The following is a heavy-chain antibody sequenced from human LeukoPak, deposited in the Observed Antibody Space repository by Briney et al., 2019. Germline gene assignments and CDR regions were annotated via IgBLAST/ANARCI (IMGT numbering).Heavy chain of an antibody. CDR1: GFTFSRYW. D-gene: IGHD2-8*02. CDR2: MNTDGTRI. CDR3: ASDFTGRDDY. V-gene: IGHV3-74*01. J-gene: IGHJ4*02. Sequence: PGGSLRLSCAASGFTFSRYWIHWGRHAPGKGLLWVSRMNTDGTRIDYADSVKGRFTISRDNAKDTLYLQMNSLGVEDTAVYFCASDFTGRDDYWGQGTLVSVSS.